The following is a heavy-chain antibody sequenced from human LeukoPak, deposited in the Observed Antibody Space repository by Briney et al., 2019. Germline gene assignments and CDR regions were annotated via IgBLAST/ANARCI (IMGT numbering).Heavy chain of an antibody. CDR2: IYYSGST. CDR1: GGSISSGDYY. V-gene: IGHV4-30-4*08. D-gene: IGHD3-22*01. Sequence: SETLSLTCTVSGGSISSGDYYWSWIRQPPGKGLEWIGYIYYSGSTYYNPSLRTPLTISADTAKNPFSLKLPSVTAADTALYYSARTAHYNDMRGYYPDAFDIWGQGTLVTVSS. J-gene: IGHJ3*02. CDR3: ARTAHYNDMRGYYPDAFDI.